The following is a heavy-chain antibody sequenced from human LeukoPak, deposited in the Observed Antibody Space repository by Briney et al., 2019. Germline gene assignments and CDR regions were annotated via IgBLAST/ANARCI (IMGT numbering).Heavy chain of an antibody. CDR3: AKDRLRFVVVTAITTFDY. J-gene: IGHJ4*02. V-gene: IGHV3-30*18. CDR2: ISYDGSNK. CDR1: GFTFSSYG. Sequence: GGSLRLSCAASGFTFSSYGMHWVRQAPGKGLEWVAVISYDGSNKYYAGSVKGRFTISRDNSKNTLYLQMNSLGAEDTAVYYCAKDRLRFVVVTAITTFDYWGQGTLVTVSS. D-gene: IGHD2-21*02.